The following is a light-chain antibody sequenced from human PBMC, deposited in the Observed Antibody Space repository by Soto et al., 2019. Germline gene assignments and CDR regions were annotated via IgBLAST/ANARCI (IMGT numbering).Light chain of an antibody. V-gene: IGKV3-11*01. Sequence: EIVRTQSPATLSVSLWERATLSCRASQSVSSNLAWYQQKPGQAPRLLIYDASNRATGIPARFSGSGSGTDFTLTISSLEPEDLAVYYCQQRNNWPPEITFGQGTRLEIK. J-gene: IGKJ5*01. CDR3: QQRNNWPPEIT. CDR1: QSVSSN. CDR2: DAS.